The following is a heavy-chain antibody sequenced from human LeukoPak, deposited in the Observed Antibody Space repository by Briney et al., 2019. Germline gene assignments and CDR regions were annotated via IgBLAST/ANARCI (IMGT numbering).Heavy chain of an antibody. CDR3: ARDGRYCIITSCYGYYGMDV. CDR2: IYSGGCT. J-gene: IGHJ6*02. V-gene: IGHV3-53*04. CDR1: GFTVSSNY. D-gene: IGHD2-2*01. Sequence: SGGSLRLSCAASGFTVSSNYMSWVRQAPGKGLEWVSVIYSGGCTYYADSVKGRFTISRQNSKNTLDLQMNSLRPEDTAVYYCARDGRYCIITSCYGYYGMDVWGQGTTVTVSS.